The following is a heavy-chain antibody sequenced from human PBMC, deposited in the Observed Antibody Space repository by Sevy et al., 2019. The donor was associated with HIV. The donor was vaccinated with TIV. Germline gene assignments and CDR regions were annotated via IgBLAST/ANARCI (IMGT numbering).Heavy chain of an antibody. CDR1: GFSFSVYW. D-gene: IGHD5-18*01. V-gene: IGHV3-7*01. Sequence: GGSLRLSCAASGFSFSVYWMSWVRQAPGKGLEWVATLKQDGSEKYYVDSVKGRFTISRDNAKNPLYLQMNSLRAEDTAVYYCVREGVGGYSYSLDCWGQGTLVTVSS. CDR2: LKQDGSEK. CDR3: VREGVGGYSYSLDC. J-gene: IGHJ4*02.